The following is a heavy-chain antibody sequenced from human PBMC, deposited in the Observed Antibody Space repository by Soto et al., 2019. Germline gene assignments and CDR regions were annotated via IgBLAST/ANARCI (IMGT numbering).Heavy chain of an antibody. CDR2: IYYSGST. D-gene: IGHD2-15*01. J-gene: IGHJ4*02. CDR1: GGSISTYW. V-gene: IGHV4-59*01. Sequence: RSLTCTVSGGSISTYWWSWIRQPPRKGLEWIGYIYYSGSTNYNPSLKSRVTISVDTSKNQFSLKLTSVTAADTAVCYCARSRGSTRYFDYWGQGTLVTVSS. CDR3: ARSRGSTRYFDY.